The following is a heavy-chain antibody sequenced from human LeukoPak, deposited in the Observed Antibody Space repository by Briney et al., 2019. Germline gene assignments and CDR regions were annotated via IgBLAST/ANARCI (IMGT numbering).Heavy chain of an antibody. J-gene: IGHJ6*02. CDR3: ARARPYYYYGMDV. Sequence: SETLSLTCTVSGGSISSGGYYWSWIRQHPGKGLEWIGYIYYSGSTYYNPSLKSRVTIPVDTSKNQFSLKLSSVTAADTAVYYCARARPYYYYGMDVWGQGTTVTVSS. CDR2: IYYSGST. V-gene: IGHV4-31*03. CDR1: GGSISSGGYY.